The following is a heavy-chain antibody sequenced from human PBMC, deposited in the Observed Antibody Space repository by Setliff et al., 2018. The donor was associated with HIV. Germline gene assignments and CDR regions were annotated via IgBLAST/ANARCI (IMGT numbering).Heavy chain of an antibody. CDR1: GGSLSSGGYY. CDR3: ARNDGYSYGTYFDH. V-gene: IGHV4-31*03. CDR2: IYYSGSA. D-gene: IGHD5-18*01. J-gene: IGHJ4*02. Sequence: TLSLTCTVSGGSLSSGGYYYSWIRQHPGSGLQWIGYIYYSGSAYYNPSLKSRVIISIDTSNNQFSLNLSSVTAADTAVYYCARNDGYSYGTYFDHWGQGTLVTVPQ.